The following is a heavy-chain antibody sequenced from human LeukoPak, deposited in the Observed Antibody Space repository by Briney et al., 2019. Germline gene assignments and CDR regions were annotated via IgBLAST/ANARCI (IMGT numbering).Heavy chain of an antibody. D-gene: IGHD1-26*01. CDR1: GFTFSSYA. Sequence: PGGSLRLSCAASGFTFSSYAMSWVRQAPGKGLEWVSAISGNGGSTYYADSVKGRFTISRDNCKNTLYLQMNSLRAEDTAVYKCAKKSYGSFDYWGQGTLVTVSS. V-gene: IGHV3-23*01. CDR2: ISGNGGST. J-gene: IGHJ4*02. CDR3: AKKSYGSFDY.